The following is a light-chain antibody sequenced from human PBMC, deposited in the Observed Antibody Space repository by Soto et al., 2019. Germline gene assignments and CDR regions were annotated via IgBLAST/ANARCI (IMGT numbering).Light chain of an antibody. V-gene: IGKV3-20*01. CDR3: QQYGRSPT. CDR1: QSFNSIY. J-gene: IGKJ1*01. Sequence: EIVLTQSPGTLSLSPGERATLSCRASQSFNSIYLAWYQQKPGQGPRLLIYDASRRATGIPDRFSGSGSGTDFTLTISRLEPEDFVVYYCQQYGRSPTFGQGTKVDNK. CDR2: DAS.